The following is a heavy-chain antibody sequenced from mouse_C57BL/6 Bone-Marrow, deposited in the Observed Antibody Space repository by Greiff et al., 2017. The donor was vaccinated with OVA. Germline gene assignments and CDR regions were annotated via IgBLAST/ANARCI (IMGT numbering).Heavy chain of an antibody. J-gene: IGHJ2*01. V-gene: IGHV1-55*01. CDR2: ISHGGGST. Sequence: QVQLQQSGAGLVKPGASLKLSCTASGYTFTSYCLTWVQQRPGQGLEWIGDISHGGGSTYYDEKFKSKATLTVYTSSSTAYMQLRSLKAEDSAVYYCARANWALGDYWGQGTTLTVSS. CDR1: GYTFTSYC. D-gene: IGHD4-1*02. CDR3: ARANWALGDY.